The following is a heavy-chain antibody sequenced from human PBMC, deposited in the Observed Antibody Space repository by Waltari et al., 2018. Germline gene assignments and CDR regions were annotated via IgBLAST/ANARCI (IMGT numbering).Heavy chain of an antibody. V-gene: IGHV4-38-2*01. J-gene: IGHJ3*02. CDR1: GYSMRSGYY. Sequence: QVQLQESGPGLAKSSETLSLTCDVSGYSMRSGYYWGWIRQPPRKGLEWIASIYQSGSSYYNPSLRSRVTISVDTSRNQFALEMTSVTATDTATYYCVAAKEYYYDGSGDDAFETWGQGTLVTVSP. D-gene: IGHD3-22*01. CDR3: VAAKEYYYDGSGDDAFET. CDR2: IYQSGSS.